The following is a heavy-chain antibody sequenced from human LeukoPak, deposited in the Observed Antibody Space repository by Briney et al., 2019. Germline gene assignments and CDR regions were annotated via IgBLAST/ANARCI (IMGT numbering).Heavy chain of an antibody. CDR2: INPNSGGT. D-gene: IGHD6-6*01. J-gene: IGHJ4*02. CDR3: ARDKQLVRRPGPIDY. CDR1: GYTFTGYY. V-gene: IGHV1-2*06. Sequence: GASVKVFCKASGYTFTGYYMHWVRQAPGQGLEWMGRINPNSGGTNYAQKFQGRVTMTRDTSISTAYMELSRLRSDDTAVYYCARDKQLVRRPGPIDYWGQGTLVTVSS.